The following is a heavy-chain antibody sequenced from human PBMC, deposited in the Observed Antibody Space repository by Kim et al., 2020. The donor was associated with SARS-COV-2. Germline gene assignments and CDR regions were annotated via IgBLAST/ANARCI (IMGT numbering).Heavy chain of an antibody. J-gene: IGHJ1*01. V-gene: IGHV3-9*01. D-gene: IGHD2-21*02. CDR1: GFIFGDYA. CDR3: VKDDLQYCSLIDCYLPDQ. CDR2: ITWSGATI. Sequence: GGSLRLSCAASGFIFGDYAMHWVRQAPGKGLEWVSGITWSGATIGYADSVKGRFTISRDNAKNSLHLQMNSLRVEDTAFYYCVKDDLQYCSLIDCYLPDQWGRGTLVTVSS.